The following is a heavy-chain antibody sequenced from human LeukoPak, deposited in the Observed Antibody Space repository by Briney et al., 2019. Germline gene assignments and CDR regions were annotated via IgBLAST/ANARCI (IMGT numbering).Heavy chain of an antibody. CDR3: AKGSADYYYYGMDV. CDR1: EFTFRSFA. D-gene: IGHD3-3*01. J-gene: IGHJ6*02. Sequence: GGSLRLSCAASEFTFRSFAIHWLRQAPGKGLEWVAVISYDGSNKYYADSVKGRFTISRDNSKNTLYLQMNSLRAEDTAVYYCAKGSADYYYYGMDVWGQGTTVTVSS. V-gene: IGHV3-30-3*01. CDR2: ISYDGSNK.